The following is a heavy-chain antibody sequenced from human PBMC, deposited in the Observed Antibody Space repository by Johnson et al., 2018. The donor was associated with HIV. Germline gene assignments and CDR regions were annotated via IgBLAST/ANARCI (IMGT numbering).Heavy chain of an antibody. V-gene: IGHV3-20*04. CDR2: IDWNGGRQ. D-gene: IGHD1-1*01. Sequence: VQLVESGGGVVRPGGSLRLSCAASGFTFDDYGMSWVRQAPGKGLEWVSGIDWNGGRQGYVDSVKGRFTISRDNAKNSLYLQLNSLRAEDTAVYYCASPAAGNGGAFDIWGQGTMVTVSS. J-gene: IGHJ3*02. CDR3: ASPAAGNGGAFDI. CDR1: GFTFDDYG.